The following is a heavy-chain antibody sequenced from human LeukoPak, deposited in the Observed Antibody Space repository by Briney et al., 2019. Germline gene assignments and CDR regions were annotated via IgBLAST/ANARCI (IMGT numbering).Heavy chain of an antibody. CDR2: ISSSSSTI. D-gene: IGHD3-3*01. CDR1: GFTFSSYS. J-gene: IGHJ4*02. V-gene: IGHV3-48*01. CDR3: ARAYGITIFGVAEWYFDY. Sequence: PGGSLRLSCAASGFTFSSYSMNWVRQAPGKGLEWVSYISSSSSTIYYADSVKGRFTISRDNAKNSLYLQMNSLRAEDTAVYYCARAYGITIFGVAEWYFDYWGQGTLVTVSS.